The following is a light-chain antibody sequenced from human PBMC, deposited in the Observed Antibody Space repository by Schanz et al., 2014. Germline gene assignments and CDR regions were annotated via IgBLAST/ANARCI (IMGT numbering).Light chain of an antibody. Sequence: QSALTQPASVSGSPGQSITISCTGTSSDVGGYNYVSWYQHHPGKAPKLMIYDVNNRPSGVSNHFSGSKSANTASLTISGLQAEDEADYYCSSFGGSNNPPWVFGGGTKLTVL. V-gene: IGLV2-14*03. CDR1: SSDVGGYNY. CDR2: DVN. J-gene: IGLJ3*02. CDR3: SSFGGSNNPPWV.